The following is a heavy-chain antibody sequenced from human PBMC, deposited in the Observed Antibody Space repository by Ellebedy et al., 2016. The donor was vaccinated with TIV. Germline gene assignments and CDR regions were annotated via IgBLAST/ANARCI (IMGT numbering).Heavy chain of an antibody. CDR3: SRTPDHHYDTSGYKVMDI. J-gene: IGHJ3*02. Sequence: ASVKVSCKASGYSFTNYHIHWMRQAPGQGLEWMGVINPGDGSITYAQKFQGRVTLTRDTSTSTVYMELSSLRSEDTAVHYCSRTPDHHYDTSGYKVMDIWGQGTLVTVSS. CDR1: GYSFTNYH. D-gene: IGHD3-22*01. CDR2: INPGDGSI. V-gene: IGHV1-46*01.